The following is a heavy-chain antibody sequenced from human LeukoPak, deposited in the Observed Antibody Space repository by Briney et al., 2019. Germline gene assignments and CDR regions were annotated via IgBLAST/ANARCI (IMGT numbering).Heavy chain of an antibody. CDR1: GFTFSSYG. V-gene: IGHV3-30*02. J-gene: IGHJ6*03. D-gene: IGHD3-10*01. CDR3: AKSGSYYYYIDV. Sequence: PGGTLRLSCAAAGFTFSSYGMHWVRQAPGKGLEWVAFIRYDGSNKYYADSVKGRFTISRDNSKNTLYLQMNSLRAEDTAVYYCAKSGSYYYYIDVWGKGTTVTISS. CDR2: IRYDGSNK.